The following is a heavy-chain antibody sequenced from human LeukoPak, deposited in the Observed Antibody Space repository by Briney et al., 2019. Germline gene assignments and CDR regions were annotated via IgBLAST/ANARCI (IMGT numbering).Heavy chain of an antibody. D-gene: IGHD2-15*01. CDR2: IIPIFGTA. V-gene: IGHV1-69*13. Sequence: SVKVSCKASGGTFSSYAISWVRQAPGQGLEWMGGIIPIFGTANYAQKFQGRVTITADESTSTAYMELSSLRSEDTAFYYCARNDGYCSGGGCYNYMDVWGKGTTVTISS. CDR3: ARNDGYCSGGGCYNYMDV. J-gene: IGHJ6*03. CDR1: GGTFSSYA.